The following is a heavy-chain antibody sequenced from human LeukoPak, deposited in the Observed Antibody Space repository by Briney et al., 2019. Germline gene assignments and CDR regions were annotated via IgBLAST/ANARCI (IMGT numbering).Heavy chain of an antibody. V-gene: IGHV3-48*04. CDR3: AELGITMIGGV. D-gene: IGHD3-10*02. CDR1: GCTFSRYR. Sequence: GGALRLSCADSGCTFSRYRMNWVREAPGKGVEGGSYISSRGRTIYFVDSVKGGLTIYRDNDKNSLYLQMNSLRAEDTAVYYCAELGITMIGGVWGKGTTVTIPS. J-gene: IGHJ6*04. CDR2: ISSRGRTI.